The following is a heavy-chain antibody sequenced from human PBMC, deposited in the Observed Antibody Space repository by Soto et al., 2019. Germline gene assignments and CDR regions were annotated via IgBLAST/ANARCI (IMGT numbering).Heavy chain of an antibody. Sequence: QVQLQESGPGLVKPSQTLSLTCTVSGGSISSGDYYWSWIRQPPGKGLEWIGYIYYSGSTYYNPSLKSRVTISVDTSKNQFSLKLSSVTAADTAVYYCARVRVLLWFGELFSYYYGMDVWGQGTTVTVSS. CDR1: GGSISSGDYY. CDR2: IYYSGST. V-gene: IGHV4-30-4*01. D-gene: IGHD3-10*01. CDR3: ARVRVLLWFGELFSYYYGMDV. J-gene: IGHJ6*02.